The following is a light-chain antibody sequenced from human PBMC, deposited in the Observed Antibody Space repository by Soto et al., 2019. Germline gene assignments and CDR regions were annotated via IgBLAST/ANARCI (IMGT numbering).Light chain of an antibody. J-gene: IGLJ2*01. Sequence: QSALTQPASVSGSARHSITISCTRTSSEVGGYIYVSWYQQHPGKAPKLVIHDLSNRPSGDSNRFSGSKSGNTASLTISGLQAEDEADYYCSSYTSSSTYVVFGGGTKLTVL. CDR1: SSEVGGYIY. CDR2: DLS. CDR3: SSYTSSSTYVV. V-gene: IGLV2-14*01.